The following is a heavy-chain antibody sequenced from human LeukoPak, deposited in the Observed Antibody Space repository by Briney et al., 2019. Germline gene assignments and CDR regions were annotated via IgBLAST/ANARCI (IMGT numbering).Heavy chain of an antibody. V-gene: IGHV4-39*07. CDR2: IYYSGST. J-gene: IGHJ2*01. D-gene: IGHD3-9*01. CDR1: GGSISSSSYY. CDR3: ARVPILRYFDWLLNGSWYFDL. Sequence: SETLSLTCTVSGGSISSSSYYWGWIRQPPGKGLEWIGSIYYSGSTYYNPSLKSRVTISVDTSKNQFSLKLSSVTAADTAVYYCARVPILRYFDWLLNGSWYFDLWGRGTLVTVSS.